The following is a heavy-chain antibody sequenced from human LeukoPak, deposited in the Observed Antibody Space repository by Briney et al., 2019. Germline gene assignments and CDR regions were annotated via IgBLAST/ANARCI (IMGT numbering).Heavy chain of an antibody. Sequence: PGGSLRLSCAASGFTFSSYEMNWIRQPPGKGLEWIGEINHSGSTNYNPSLKSRVTTSVDTSKNQFSLKLSSVTAADTAVYYCARSQRRIPARPQWFDPWGQGTLVTVSS. CDR3: ARSQRRIPARPQWFDP. CDR2: INHSGST. J-gene: IGHJ5*02. CDR1: GFTFSSYE. V-gene: IGHV4-34*01. D-gene: IGHD6-6*01.